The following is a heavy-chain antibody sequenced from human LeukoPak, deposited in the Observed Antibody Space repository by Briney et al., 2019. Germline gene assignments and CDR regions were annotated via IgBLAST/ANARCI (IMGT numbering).Heavy chain of an antibody. CDR1: GXXXXXYX. D-gene: IGHD3-22*01. J-gene: IGHJ4*02. V-gene: IGHV4-59*01. CDR2: IYYSGST. Sequence: SETLSLTCTVSGXXXXXYXXSWIRXPXXXXXXWIGYIYYSGSTNYNPSLKSRVTISVDTSKNQFSLKLSSVTAADTAVYYCARHDYYDSRVDYWGQGALVTVSS. CDR3: ARHDYYDSRVDY.